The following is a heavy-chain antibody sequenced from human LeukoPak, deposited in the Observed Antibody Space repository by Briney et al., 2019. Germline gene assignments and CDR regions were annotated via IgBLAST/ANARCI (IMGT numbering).Heavy chain of an antibody. D-gene: IGHD3-10*01. CDR3: ARDRGITTARGVPSWFDP. CDR2: IYTTGSP. CDR1: GGSISSSNYY. V-gene: IGHV4-61*02. J-gene: IGHJ5*02. Sequence: PSETLSLTCTVSGGSISSSNYYWTWIRQPAGKGLGWIGCIYTTGSPSYSPSLKSRVTISVDTSTNQFSLKRTSVSAADTAVYYCARDRGITTARGVPSWFDPWGQGTLVTVSS.